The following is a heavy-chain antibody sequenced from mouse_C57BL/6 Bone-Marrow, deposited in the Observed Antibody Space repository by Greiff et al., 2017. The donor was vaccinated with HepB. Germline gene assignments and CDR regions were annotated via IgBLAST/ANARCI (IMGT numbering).Heavy chain of an antibody. V-gene: IGHV1-82*01. CDR3: ARGRGSPYFDY. Sequence: VQLQQSGPELVKPGASVKISCKASGYAFSSSWMNWVKQRPGKGLEWIGRIYPGDGDTNYNGKFKGKATLTADKSSSTAYMQLSSLTSEDSAVYFCARGRGSPYFDYWGQGTTLTVSS. CDR2: IYPGDGDT. J-gene: IGHJ2*01. CDR1: GYAFSSSW.